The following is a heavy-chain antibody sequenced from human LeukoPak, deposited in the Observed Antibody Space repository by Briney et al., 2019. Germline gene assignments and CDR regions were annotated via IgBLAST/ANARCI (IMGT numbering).Heavy chain of an antibody. J-gene: IGHJ4*02. Sequence: GGSLTLSCATSGLSFTGTWMSWVRQAPGKGLECITNISPDGSEKYYLDSVKGRFTVSSDNAKKLVYLQMNSLRVEDTPIYFCATDLNRASLGWGEGTLVTVSS. V-gene: IGHV3-7*01. CDR1: GLSFTGTW. D-gene: IGHD3/OR15-3a*01. CDR3: ATDLNRASLG. CDR2: ISPDGSEK.